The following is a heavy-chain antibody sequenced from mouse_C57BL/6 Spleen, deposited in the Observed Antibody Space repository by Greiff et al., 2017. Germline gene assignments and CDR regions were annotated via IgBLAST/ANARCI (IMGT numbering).Heavy chain of an antibody. Sequence: EVKLVESGGGLVQPGGSLSLSCAASGFNFTDYYMSWVRRPPGKALEWLGFIRNKANGYTTEYSSSVKGRVTISRDNSQSILYLHMNALRAEDTAPYYCASHQTAQVFAYWGQGTLVTVSA. V-gene: IGHV7-3*01. CDR3: ASHQTAQVFAY. D-gene: IGHD3-2*02. J-gene: IGHJ3*01. CDR1: GFNFTDYY. CDR2: IRNKANGYTT.